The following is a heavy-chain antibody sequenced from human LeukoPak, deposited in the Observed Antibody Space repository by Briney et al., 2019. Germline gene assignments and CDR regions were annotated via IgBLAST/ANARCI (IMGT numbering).Heavy chain of an antibody. CDR3: ARDRHIAAAGYYFDY. CDR2: ISGSGGST. CDR1: GFTFSSYA. D-gene: IGHD6-25*01. J-gene: IGHJ4*02. Sequence: GGSLRLSCAASGFTFSSYAMSWVRQAPGKGLEWVSAISGSGGSTYYADSVKGRFTISRDNSHNTLYLQMNSLRVEDTAVYYCARDRHIAAAGYYFDYWGQGTLVTVSS. V-gene: IGHV3-23*01.